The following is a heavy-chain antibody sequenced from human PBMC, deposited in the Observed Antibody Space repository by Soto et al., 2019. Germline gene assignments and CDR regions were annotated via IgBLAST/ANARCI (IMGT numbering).Heavy chain of an antibody. CDR3: AREGGVVRGLYYYYGMDV. J-gene: IGHJ6*02. V-gene: IGHV1-18*01. D-gene: IGHD3-10*01. Sequence: GASVKVSCKASGYTFTSYGISWVLQAPGQGLEWMGWISAYNGNTNYAQKLQGRVTMTTDTSTSTAYMELRSLRSDDTAVYYCAREGGVVRGLYYYYGMDVWGQGTTVTVSS. CDR2: ISAYNGNT. CDR1: GYTFTSYG.